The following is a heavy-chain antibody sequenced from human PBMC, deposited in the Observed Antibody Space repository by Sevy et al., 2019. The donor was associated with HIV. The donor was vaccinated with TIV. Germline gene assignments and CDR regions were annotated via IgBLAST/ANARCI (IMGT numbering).Heavy chain of an antibody. D-gene: IGHD2-15*01. CDR3: ATRLAYCSGGSCYYVY. CDR1: GYTLTELS. CDR2: FDPEDGET. J-gene: IGHJ4*02. Sequence: ASVKVSCKVSGYTLTELSMHWVRQAPGKGLEWMGGFDPEDGETIYAQKFRGRVTMTEDTSTDTAYMELSSLRSEDTAVYYCATRLAYCSGGSCYYVYWGQGTLVTVSS. V-gene: IGHV1-24*01.